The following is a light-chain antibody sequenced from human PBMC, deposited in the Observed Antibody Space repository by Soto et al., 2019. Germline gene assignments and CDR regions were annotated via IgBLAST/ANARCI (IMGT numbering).Light chain of an antibody. CDR3: LIFYSGVGV. J-gene: IGLJ3*02. CDR1: TGAVTSGHY. V-gene: IGLV7-46*01. CDR2: DTT. Sequence: QTVGTQEPSLTVSPGGTVTITCGSSTGAVTSGHYPYWFQQKPGQVPRTLIHDTTNKHSWTPARFSGSLLGGKAALTLSGAQPEDEAEYHCLIFYSGVGVFGGETKLTVL.